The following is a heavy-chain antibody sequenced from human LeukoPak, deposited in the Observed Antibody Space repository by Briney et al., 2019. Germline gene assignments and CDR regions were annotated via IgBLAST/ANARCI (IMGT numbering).Heavy chain of an antibody. Sequence: SETLSLTCTVSGGSISSGSYYWSWIRQPAGKGLEWIGRTYTSGSTNYNPSLKSRVTISVDTSKNQFSLKLSSVTAADTAVYYCARDLEFSDSTPNAFDIWGQGTMVTVSS. V-gene: IGHV4-61*02. CDR2: TYTSGST. J-gene: IGHJ3*02. CDR3: ARDLEFSDSTPNAFDI. CDR1: GGSISSGSYY. D-gene: IGHD3-3*01.